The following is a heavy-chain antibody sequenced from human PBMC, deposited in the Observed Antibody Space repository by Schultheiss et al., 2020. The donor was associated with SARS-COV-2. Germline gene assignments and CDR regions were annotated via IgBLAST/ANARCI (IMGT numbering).Heavy chain of an antibody. CDR1: GFTFSSYS. V-gene: IGHV3-21*01. Sequence: GGSLRLSCAASGFTFSSYSMNWVRQAPGKGLEWVSSISSSSSYIYYADSVKGRFTISRDNAKNSLYLQMNSLRAEDTAVYYCARDTDTITMVRGVINHYYYGMDVWGQGTTVTVSS. J-gene: IGHJ6*02. D-gene: IGHD3-10*01. CDR3: ARDTDTITMVRGVINHYYYGMDV. CDR2: ISSSSSYI.